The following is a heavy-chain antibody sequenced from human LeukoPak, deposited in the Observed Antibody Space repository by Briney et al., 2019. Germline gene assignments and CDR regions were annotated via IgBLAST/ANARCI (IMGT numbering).Heavy chain of an antibody. Sequence: GGSLRLSCAASGFTFSSYGMHWVRQAPGKGLEWVAVIWYDGNNKYYADSVKGRFTISRDSSKNTLYLQMNSLRAEDTAEYYCARDRRPYYYDSSDYWGQGTLVTVSS. CDR1: GFTFSSYG. CDR2: IWYDGNNK. V-gene: IGHV3-33*01. CDR3: ARDRRPYYYDSSDY. J-gene: IGHJ4*02. D-gene: IGHD3-22*01.